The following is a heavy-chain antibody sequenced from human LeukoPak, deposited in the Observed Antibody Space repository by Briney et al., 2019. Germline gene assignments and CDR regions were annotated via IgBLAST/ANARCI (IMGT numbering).Heavy chain of an antibody. D-gene: IGHD3-16*01. V-gene: IGHV3-7*01. CDR1: GFTFNSYW. CDR2: IKQDGSEK. Sequence: PGGSLRLSCVASGFTFNSYWMTWVRQAPGKGLEWVANIKQDGSEKYYVDSVKGRFTISRDNAKNSLYLQMNSLRAEDTAVYYCARDYTGFDPWGQGTLVTVSS. J-gene: IGHJ5*02. CDR3: ARDYTGFDP.